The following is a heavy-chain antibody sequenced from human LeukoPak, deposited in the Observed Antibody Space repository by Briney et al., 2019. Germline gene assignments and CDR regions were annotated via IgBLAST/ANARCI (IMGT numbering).Heavy chain of an antibody. J-gene: IGHJ5*02. V-gene: IGHV4-34*01. CDR3: ARRRKSMRGYSNGGWFDP. CDR2: INHSGST. D-gene: IGHD5-18*01. CDR1: GGSFSGYY. Sequence: PSETLSLTCAVYGGSFSGYYWSWIRQPPGKGLEWIGEINHSGSTNYNPSLKSRVTISVDTSKNQFSLKLSSVTAADTAVYYCARRRKSMRGYSNGGWFDPWGQGTLVTVSP.